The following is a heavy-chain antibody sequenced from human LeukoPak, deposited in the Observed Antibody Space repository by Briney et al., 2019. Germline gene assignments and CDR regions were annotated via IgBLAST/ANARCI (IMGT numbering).Heavy chain of an antibody. J-gene: IGHJ4*02. CDR2: ISYDGSNK. CDR1: GFTFSSYA. CDR3: ARCSNWNYVRFPIDY. D-gene: IGHD1-7*01. Sequence: LSGGSLRLSCAASGFTFSSYAMHWVRQAPGKGLEWVAVISYDGSNKYYADSVKGRFTISRDNSKNTLYLQMNSLRAEDTAVYYCARCSNWNYVRFPIDYRGQGTLVTVSS. V-gene: IGHV3-30-3*01.